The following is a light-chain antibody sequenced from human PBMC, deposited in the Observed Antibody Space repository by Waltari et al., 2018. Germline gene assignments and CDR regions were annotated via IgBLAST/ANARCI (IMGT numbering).Light chain of an antibody. CDR1: SSNIGRNT. V-gene: IGLV1-44*01. Sequence: QSVLTQPPSASGTPGQRVTISCSGSSSNIGRNTVHWYQQLPGTAPKLLIFSNHQRPSGVPGRFSGSKSGTSASLAISGLQSDDEAEYFCATRDDSLNGLIFGGGTKLTVL. CDR3: ATRDDSLNGLI. CDR2: SNH. J-gene: IGLJ2*01.